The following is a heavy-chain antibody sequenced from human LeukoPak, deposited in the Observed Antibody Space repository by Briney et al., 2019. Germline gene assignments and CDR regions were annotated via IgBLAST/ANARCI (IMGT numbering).Heavy chain of an antibody. CDR3: AHSKSLPYYDFWSGLRGGEGNWFDP. Sequence: SGPTLVNPTQTLTLTCTFSGFSLSTSGVGVGWIRQPPGKALEWLALIYWNDDKRYSPSLKSRLTITKDTSKNQVVLTMTNMDPVDTATYYCAHSKSLPYYDFWSGLRGGEGNWFDPWGQGTLVTVSS. J-gene: IGHJ5*02. D-gene: IGHD3-3*01. V-gene: IGHV2-5*01. CDR2: IYWNDDK. CDR1: GFSLSTSGVG.